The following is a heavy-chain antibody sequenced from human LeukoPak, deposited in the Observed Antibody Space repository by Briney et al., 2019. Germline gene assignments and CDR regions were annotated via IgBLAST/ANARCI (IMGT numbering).Heavy chain of an antibody. D-gene: IGHD3-10*01. CDR3: AKDSAFYYIDV. CDR1: GFTFNNYG. CDR2: IRYNGNNQ. Sequence: PGGSLRLSCAASGFTFNNYGMHWVRQAPGKGLEWVAFIRYNGNNQYYADSVKGRFTISRDNSKNTLYLQMNCLKGDDTAVYYCAKDSAFYYIDVWGKGTTVIISS. V-gene: IGHV3-30*02. J-gene: IGHJ6*03.